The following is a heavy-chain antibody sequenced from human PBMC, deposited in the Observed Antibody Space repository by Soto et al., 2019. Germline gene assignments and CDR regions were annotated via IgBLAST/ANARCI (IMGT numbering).Heavy chain of an antibody. CDR2: ISGSGGST. CDR1: GFTFSSYA. V-gene: IGHV3-23*01. J-gene: IGHJ4*02. D-gene: IGHD1-26*01. Sequence: GGSLRLSCAASGFTFSSYAMSWVRQASGKGLEWVSAISGSGGSTYYADSVKGRFTISRDNSKNTLYLQMNSLRAEDTAVYYCAKGRLVYSGSYCHDYWGQGTLVTVSS. CDR3: AKGRLVYSGSYCHDY.